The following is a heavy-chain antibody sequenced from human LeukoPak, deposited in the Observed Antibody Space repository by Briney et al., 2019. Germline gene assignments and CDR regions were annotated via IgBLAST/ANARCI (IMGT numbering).Heavy chain of an antibody. CDR3: AKEPATGVHYYYGMDG. V-gene: IGHV3-74*01. CDR2: INSDGSST. J-gene: IGHJ6*02. Sequence: PGGSLRLSCAASGFTFSSYWMHWVRQAPGKGLVWVSRINSDGSSTSYADSVKGRFTISRDNAKNTLYLQMNSLRAEDTAVYYCAKEPATGVHYYYGMDGGGQGTTVTVS. D-gene: IGHD7-27*01. CDR1: GFTFSSYW.